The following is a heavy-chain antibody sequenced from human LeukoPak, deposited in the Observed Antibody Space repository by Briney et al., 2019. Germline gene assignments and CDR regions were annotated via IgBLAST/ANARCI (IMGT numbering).Heavy chain of an antibody. CDR2: ISASRGIT. D-gene: IGHD3-3*01. J-gene: IGHJ6*03. Sequence: GGSLRLSCAASGFSVSNNYMSWVRQAPGMGLEWLSYISASRGITYYADSVKGRFTISRDNAKNSLYLQMNSLRAEDTAVYYCVRGSLASGVVVYYYYYLDVWGKGTTVTVSS. CDR1: GFSVSNNY. CDR3: VRGSLASGVVVYYYYYLDV. V-gene: IGHV3-11*06.